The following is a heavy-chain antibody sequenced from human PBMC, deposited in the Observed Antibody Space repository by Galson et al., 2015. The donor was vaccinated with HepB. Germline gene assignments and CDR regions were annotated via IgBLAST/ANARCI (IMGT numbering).Heavy chain of an antibody. J-gene: IGHJ6*02. Sequence: SLRLSCAASGFTFSSSTMNWVRQAPGKGLEWVASISDGGDYVYYADSLKGRFTLSRDNAKNSLSLQMNSLRAEDTAVYYCARDGATIGFGEQDFYYYGMDVWGQGTTVTVSS. CDR2: ISDGGDYV. V-gene: IGHV3-21*01. CDR3: ARDGATIGFGEQDFYYYGMDV. D-gene: IGHD3-10*01. CDR1: GFTFSSST.